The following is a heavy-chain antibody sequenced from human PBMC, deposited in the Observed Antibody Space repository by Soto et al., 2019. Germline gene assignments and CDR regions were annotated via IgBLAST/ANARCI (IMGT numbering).Heavy chain of an antibody. D-gene: IGHD4-17*01. CDR3: ARDSTTVTTFDGMDV. CDR2: INPNSGGT. J-gene: IGHJ6*02. V-gene: IGHV1-2*04. CDR1: GYTFTGYY. Sequence: ASVKVSCKASGYTFTGYYMHWVRQAPGQGLEWMGWINPNSGGTNYAQKFQGWVTMTRDTSISTAYMELSRLRSDDTAVYYCARDSTTVTTFDGMDVWGQGTTVTVSS.